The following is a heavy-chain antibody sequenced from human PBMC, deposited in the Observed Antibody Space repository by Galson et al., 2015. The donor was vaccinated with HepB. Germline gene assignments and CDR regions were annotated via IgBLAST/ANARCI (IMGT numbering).Heavy chain of an antibody. V-gene: IGHV1-69*13. CDR3: ARVSPLDCSSTSCYYYYYYMDV. CDR1: GGTFSGYA. J-gene: IGHJ6*03. CDR2: IIPIFGTA. D-gene: IGHD2-2*01. Sequence: SVKVSCKASGGTFSGYAISWVRQAPGQGLEWMGGIIPIFGTANYAQKFQGRVTITADESTSTAYMELSSLRSEDTAVYYCARVSPLDCSSTSCYYYYYYMDVWGKGTTVTVSS.